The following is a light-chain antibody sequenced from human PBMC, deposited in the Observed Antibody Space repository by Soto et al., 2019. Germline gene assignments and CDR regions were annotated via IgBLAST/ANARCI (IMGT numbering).Light chain of an antibody. CDR1: QSVSSTY. V-gene: IGKV3-20*01. Sequence: EIVLTQSPGTLSLSPGDRATLSCRASQSVSSTYLAWYQQKPGQAPRLLLYGASTRATGIPDRFSGTGSGTEFTLTISRLETEEVAVYYCQQYGSSPPITFGPGTKVYIK. J-gene: IGKJ3*01. CDR2: GAS. CDR3: QQYGSSPPIT.